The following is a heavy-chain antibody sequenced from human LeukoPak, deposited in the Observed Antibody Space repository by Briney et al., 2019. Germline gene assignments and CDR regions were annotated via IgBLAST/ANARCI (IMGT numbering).Heavy chain of an antibody. D-gene: IGHD2-2*01. CDR2: IYTSGST. CDR3: AREVPAEDFDY. CDR1: GGSISSGSYY. Sequence: SETLSLTCTVSGGSISSGSYYWSWIRQPAGKGLEWIGRIYTSGSTNYNPSLKSRVTISVDASKNQFSLKLSSVTAADTAVYYCAREVPAEDFDYWGQGTLVTVSS. V-gene: IGHV4-61*02. J-gene: IGHJ4*02.